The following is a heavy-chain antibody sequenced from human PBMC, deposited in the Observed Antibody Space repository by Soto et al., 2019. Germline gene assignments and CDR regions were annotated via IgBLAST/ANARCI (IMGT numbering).Heavy chain of an antibody. CDR2: ISSDGTDT. CDR3: LVVITPWSFDH. V-gene: IGHV3-74*01. J-gene: IGHJ4*02. CDR1: GLALSNFW. Sequence: EVHLVESGGGLAQPGGSLRLSCAASGLALSNFWMHWVRQAPGEGLVWVSRISSDGTDTNYADSVKGRFTISRDNAKNTLYLQMTSLKAEDTAVYYCLVVITPWSFDHWGQGALVTVSS. D-gene: IGHD3-22*01.